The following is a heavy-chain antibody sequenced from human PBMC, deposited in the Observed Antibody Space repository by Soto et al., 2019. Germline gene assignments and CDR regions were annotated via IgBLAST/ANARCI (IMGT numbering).Heavy chain of an antibody. V-gene: IGHV1-69*13. CDR3: ARQRDFRIAAAGPYYYYGMDV. CDR2: IIPIFGTA. Sequence: GASVKVSCKASGGTFSSYAISWVRQAPGQGLEWMGGIIPIFGTANYAQKFQGRVTITADESTSTAYMELSSLRSEDTAVYYCARQRDFRIAAAGPYYYYGMDVWGQGTPVTVYS. J-gene: IGHJ6*02. D-gene: IGHD6-13*01. CDR1: GGTFSSYA.